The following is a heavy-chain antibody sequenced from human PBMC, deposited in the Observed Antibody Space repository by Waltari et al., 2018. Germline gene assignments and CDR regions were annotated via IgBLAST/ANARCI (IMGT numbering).Heavy chain of an antibody. CDR1: GYTFTGYY. D-gene: IGHD1-26*01. CDR3: ARGIGRWELAYGMDV. V-gene: IGHV1-2*02. J-gene: IGHJ6*02. CDR2: SNPNRGST. Sequence: QVQLVQSGAEVKKPGASVNVSCKASGYTFTGYYIYWVRQAPGQGLEWMGWSNPNRGSTNYAQKFQGRVAMTEDTSIRTAYMELSRLRSDDAAVYYCARGIGRWELAYGMDVWGQGTTVTVSS.